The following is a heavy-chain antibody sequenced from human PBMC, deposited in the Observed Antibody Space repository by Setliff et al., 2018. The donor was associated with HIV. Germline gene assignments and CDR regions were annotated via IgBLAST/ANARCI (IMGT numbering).Heavy chain of an antibody. V-gene: IGHV4-59*01. J-gene: IGHJ4*02. CDR2: VFYTGFA. CDR1: GDSIRGYY. Sequence: PSETLSLTCTVSGDSIRGYYWSWIRQPPGKGLEWMGYVFYTGFAAYNPSLKSRVTISVDTSTNQFSLKLSSVTAAETAVYYCARGVYYYDGSGYYVDYWGQGTLVTVSS. CDR3: ARGVYYYDGSGYYVDY. D-gene: IGHD3-22*01.